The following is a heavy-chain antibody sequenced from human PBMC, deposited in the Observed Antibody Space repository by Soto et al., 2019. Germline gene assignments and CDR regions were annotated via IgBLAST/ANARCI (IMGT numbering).Heavy chain of an antibody. J-gene: IGHJ4*02. CDR3: ARAGDECSTSRCYMIVY. D-gene: IGHD2-2*02. CDR1: GYTFSSYA. Sequence: SLRVSFKASGYTFSSYAIHWVRQAPGQRPEWRGWINTANGNTKYSDNFQGRATITKDKSASTAYMELSSLGSDDTTVYFFARAGDECSTSRCYMIVYWAQATQVNDS. CDR2: INTANGNT. V-gene: IGHV1-3*04.